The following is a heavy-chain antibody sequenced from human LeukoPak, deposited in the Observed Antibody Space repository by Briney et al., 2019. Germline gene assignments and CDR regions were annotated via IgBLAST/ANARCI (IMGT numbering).Heavy chain of an antibody. CDR3: ARAAGQWLGSSYYYYMDV. D-gene: IGHD6-19*01. Sequence: PSETLSLTCAVYGGSFSGYYWSWIRQPPGKGLEWIGEINHSGSTNYNPSLKSRVTISIDTSKNQFSLKLSSVTAADTAVYYCARAAGQWLGSSYYYYMDVWGKGTTVTVSS. J-gene: IGHJ6*03. CDR1: GGSFSGYY. V-gene: IGHV4-34*01. CDR2: INHSGST.